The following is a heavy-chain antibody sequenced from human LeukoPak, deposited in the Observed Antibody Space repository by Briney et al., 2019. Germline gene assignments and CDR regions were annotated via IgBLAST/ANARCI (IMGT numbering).Heavy chain of an antibody. J-gene: IGHJ4*02. CDR3: AKTDTAMDYFDY. CDR1: GFTFDDYA. CDR2: ISGDGGST. Sequence: PGGSLRFSCAASGFTFDDYAMHWVRQAPGKGLEWVSLISGDGGSTYYADSVKGRFTISRDNSKNSLYLQMNSLRTEDTALYYCAKTDTAMDYFDYWGQGTLVTVSS. D-gene: IGHD5-18*01. V-gene: IGHV3-43*02.